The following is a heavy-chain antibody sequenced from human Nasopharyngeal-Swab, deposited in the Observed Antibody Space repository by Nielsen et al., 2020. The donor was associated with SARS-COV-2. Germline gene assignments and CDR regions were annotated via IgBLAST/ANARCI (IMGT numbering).Heavy chain of an antibody. CDR2: INSDGSRT. J-gene: IGHJ4*01. CDR3: ARDFDKTGD. CDR1: GFTFSNSW. D-gene: IGHD7-27*01. Sequence: GESLKISCAVSGFTFSNSWVHWVRQAPGKGLVWVSRINSDGSRTGYADSVKGRFTISIDNAKNTLYLQMNSLSAEETAVYYCARDFDKTGDWGQGTLVTVSS. V-gene: IGHV3-74*01.